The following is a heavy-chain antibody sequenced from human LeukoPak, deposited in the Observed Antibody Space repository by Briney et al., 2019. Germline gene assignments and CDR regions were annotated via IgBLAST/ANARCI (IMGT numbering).Heavy chain of an antibody. J-gene: IGHJ4*02. V-gene: IGHV3-7*01. CDR1: GFTFSSYW. Sequence: GGSLRLSCAASGFTFSSYWMSWVRQAPGKGLEWVANIKQDGSEKYYVDSVKGRFTIPRDNAKNSLYLQMNSLRAEDTAVYYCASSQWLVLGYFDYWGQGTLVTVSS. CDR3: ASSQWLVLGYFDY. CDR2: IKQDGSEK. D-gene: IGHD6-19*01.